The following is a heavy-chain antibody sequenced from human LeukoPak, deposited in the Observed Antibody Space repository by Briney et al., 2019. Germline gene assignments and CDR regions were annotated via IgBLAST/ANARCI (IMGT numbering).Heavy chain of an antibody. CDR3: ARAVGAFLDAFDI. CDR1: GFTFSSYS. Sequence: GGSLRLSCAASGFTFSSYSMNWVRQAPGKGLEWVSSISSSSSYIYYADSVKGRFTISRDNAKNSLYLQVNSLRAEDTAVYYCARAVGAFLDAFDIWGQGTMVTVSS. D-gene: IGHD2/OR15-2a*01. J-gene: IGHJ3*02. CDR2: ISSSSSYI. V-gene: IGHV3-21*01.